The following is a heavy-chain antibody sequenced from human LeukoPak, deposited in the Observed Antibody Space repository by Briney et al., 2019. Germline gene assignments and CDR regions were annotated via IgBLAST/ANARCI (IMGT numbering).Heavy chain of an antibody. V-gene: IGHV3-23*01. CDR3: AKDHGPAVAGFYY. CDR1: GFNLSTYG. CDR2: ITGTGGST. D-gene: IGHD6-19*01. Sequence: PGGSLRLSCAAYGFNLSTYGVRWGRQPPGKGVEWVSGITGTGGSTYYADSVKGRFTVSRDTSNNTLYLQMTSLRAEDTAIYYCAKDHGPAVAGFYYWGQGTLVTVSS. J-gene: IGHJ4*02.